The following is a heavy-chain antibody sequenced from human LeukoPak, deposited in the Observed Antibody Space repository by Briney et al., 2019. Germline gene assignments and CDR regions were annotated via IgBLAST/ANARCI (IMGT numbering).Heavy chain of an antibody. CDR1: AFTFSSYA. V-gene: IGHV3-23*01. Sequence: GGSLRLSCAASAFTFSSYAMSWVRQAPGKGLEWVSAISGGGSTAYYADSVKGRFTISRDNSKNTLYLRMNSLRAEDTAIYYCAKGGYCSGDSCYPSDYWGQGTLVTVSS. CDR3: AKGGYCSGDSCYPSDY. CDR2: ISGGGSTA. J-gene: IGHJ4*02. D-gene: IGHD2-15*01.